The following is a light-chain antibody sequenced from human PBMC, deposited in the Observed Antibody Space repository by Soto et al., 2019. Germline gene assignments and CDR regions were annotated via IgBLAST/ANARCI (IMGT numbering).Light chain of an antibody. CDR1: QGISSY. V-gene: IGKV1-9*01. CDR3: QQLNSYLT. Sequence: DIQLTQSPSFLSASVGDRVRITCRASQGISSYLAWYQQKPGKAPKLLIYAASTLQSGVPSRFSGSGSGTEFTLTIRSLKPEDFATYYCQQLNSYLTFGGGTKVDIK. CDR2: AAS. J-gene: IGKJ4*01.